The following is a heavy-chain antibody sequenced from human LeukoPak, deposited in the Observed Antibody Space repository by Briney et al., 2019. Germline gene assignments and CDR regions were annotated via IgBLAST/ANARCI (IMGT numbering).Heavy chain of an antibody. V-gene: IGHV1-24*01. CDR2: FDPEDGEDGET. CDR1: GYSLLEVA. D-gene: IGHD5-12*01. CDR3: AMTDRYAAQPFDD. Sequence: ASVKVSCKVSGYSLLEVAMHWVRQAPGKGLEWVGSFDPEDGEDGETHYAQKLQGRVTITEDASTDTAYMELKSLRSEDTAVYYCAMTDRYAAQPFDDWGEGTLVTVSS. J-gene: IGHJ4*02.